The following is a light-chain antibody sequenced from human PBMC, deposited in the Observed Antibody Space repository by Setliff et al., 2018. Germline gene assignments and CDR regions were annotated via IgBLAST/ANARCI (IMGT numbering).Light chain of an antibody. CDR3: AAWDDSLLAYV. J-gene: IGLJ1*01. CDR2: TNS. Sequence: QSVLTQPPSASGTPGQRVTISCSGSSANIGRYTVNWYQQLPGTAPKLLIYTNSQRPSGVPDRFSGSKSGTSGSLAISGLRSEDEADYYCAAWDDSLLAYVSGTRTQVTVL. V-gene: IGLV1-44*01. CDR1: SANIGRYT.